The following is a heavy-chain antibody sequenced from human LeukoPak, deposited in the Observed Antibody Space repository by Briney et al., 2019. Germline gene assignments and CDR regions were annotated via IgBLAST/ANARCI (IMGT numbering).Heavy chain of an antibody. CDR3: AKGGYLDIGNWFDP. Sequence: PGGSLRLSCAASGFTFSSYGMHWVRQAPGKGLEWMAFIRYDGSNKYYADSVKGRFTISRDNSKNTLYLQMNSLRAEDTAVYYCAKGGYLDIGNWFDPWGQGTLVTVSS. J-gene: IGHJ5*02. D-gene: IGHD3-9*01. CDR1: GFTFSSYG. V-gene: IGHV3-30*02. CDR2: IRYDGSNK.